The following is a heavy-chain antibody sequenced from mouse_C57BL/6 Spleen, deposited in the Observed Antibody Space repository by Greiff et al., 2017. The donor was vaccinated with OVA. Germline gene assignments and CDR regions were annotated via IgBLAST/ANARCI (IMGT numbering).Heavy chain of an antibody. CDR2: IYPRSGNT. CDR3: ARFNSYAMDY. CDR1: GYTFTSYG. D-gene: IGHD1-3*01. V-gene: IGHV1-81*01. J-gene: IGHJ4*01. Sequence: SGAELARPGASVKLSCKASGYTFTSYGISWVKQRTGQGLEWIGEIYPRSGNTYYNEKFKGKATLTADKSSSTAYMELRSLTSEDSAVYFCARFNSYAMDYWGQGTSVTVSS.